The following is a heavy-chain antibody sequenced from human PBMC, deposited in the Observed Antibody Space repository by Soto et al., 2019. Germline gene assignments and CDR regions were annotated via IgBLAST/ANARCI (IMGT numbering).Heavy chain of an antibody. CDR2: INPNSGGT. D-gene: IGHD1-26*01. V-gene: IGHV1-2*04. Sequence: ASVKVSCKASGYTFTGYYMHWVRQAPGQGLEWMGWINPNSGGTNYAQKFQGWVTMTRDTSISTAYMELNSLRAEDTAVYYCASSASPDAYWGQGTLVTISS. CDR3: ASSASPDAY. J-gene: IGHJ4*02. CDR1: GYTFTGYY.